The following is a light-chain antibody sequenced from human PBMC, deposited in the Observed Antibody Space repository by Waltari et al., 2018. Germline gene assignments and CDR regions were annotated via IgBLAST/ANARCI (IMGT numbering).Light chain of an antibody. CDR3: YSTDSTGNHVV. V-gene: IGLV3-10*01. CDR2: DDN. CDR1: ALPKKY. Sequence: SYELTPPPSVSVSPGQTARITCSGNALPKKYAFWYQQTSGQAPVLIIYDDNKRPSGIQKRFSGSSSGTMATLTISGAQVEDEADYYCYSTDSTGNHVVFGGRTTLTVL. J-gene: IGLJ2*01.